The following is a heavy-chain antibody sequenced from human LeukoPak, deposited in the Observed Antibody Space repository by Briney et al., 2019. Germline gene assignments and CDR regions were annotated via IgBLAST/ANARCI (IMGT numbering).Heavy chain of an antibody. J-gene: IGHJ3*02. V-gene: IGHV1-8*03. Sequence: GASVKVSFKASGYTFTSYDINWVRQATGQGLEWMGWMNPNSGNTGYAQKFQGRVTITRNTSISTAYMELSSLRSEDTAVYYCASTWEPELPRDAFDIWGQGTMVTVSS. CDR3: ASTWEPELPRDAFDI. D-gene: IGHD1-26*01. CDR2: MNPNSGNT. CDR1: GYTFTSYD.